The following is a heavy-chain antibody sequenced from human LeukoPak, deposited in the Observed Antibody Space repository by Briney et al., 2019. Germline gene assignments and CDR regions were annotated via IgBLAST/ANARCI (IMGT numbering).Heavy chain of an antibody. Sequence: ASVKVSCKASGYTFTGYYMQWVRQAPGQGLEGMGWIYPKSGGTNYAQKFQGRVTTTRDTSITTAYMELRSLRSDDTAVYYCARAERITIFGVVIRTDAFDIWGQGTMVTVSS. J-gene: IGHJ3*02. CDR2: IYPKSGGT. V-gene: IGHV1-2*02. CDR3: ARAERITIFGVVIRTDAFDI. CDR1: GYTFTGYY. D-gene: IGHD3-3*01.